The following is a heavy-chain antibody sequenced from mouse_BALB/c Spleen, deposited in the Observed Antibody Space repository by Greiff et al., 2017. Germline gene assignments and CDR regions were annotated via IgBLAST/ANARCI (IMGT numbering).Heavy chain of an antibody. Sequence: EVQLVESGPGLVKPSQSLSLTCTVTGYSITSDYAWNWIRQFPGNKLEWMGHISYSGSTSYNPSLKSRISITRDTSKNQFFLQLNSVTTEDTATYYCARWDWEGTFDYWGQGTTLTVSS. CDR1: GYSITSDYA. V-gene: IGHV3-2*02. CDR3: ARWDWEGTFDY. CDR2: ISYSGST. J-gene: IGHJ2*01. D-gene: IGHD4-1*01.